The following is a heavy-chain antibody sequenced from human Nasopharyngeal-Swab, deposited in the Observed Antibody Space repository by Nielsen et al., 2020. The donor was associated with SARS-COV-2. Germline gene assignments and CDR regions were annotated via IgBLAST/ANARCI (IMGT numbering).Heavy chain of an antibody. CDR3: AKEGTYGYYMDV. Sequence: GGSLRLSCAASGFTFDDYTMHWVRQAPGKGLEWVSLISWDGGSTYYADSVKGRFTISRDNSKNSLYLQMNSLRTEDTALYYRAKEGTYGYYMDVWGKGTTVTVSS. V-gene: IGHV3-43*01. CDR1: GFTFDDYT. CDR2: ISWDGGST. D-gene: IGHD4-17*01. J-gene: IGHJ6*03.